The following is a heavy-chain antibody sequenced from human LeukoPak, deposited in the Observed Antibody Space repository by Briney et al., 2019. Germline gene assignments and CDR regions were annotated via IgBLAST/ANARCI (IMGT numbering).Heavy chain of an antibody. V-gene: IGHV4-39*01. CDR2: IYYSGST. J-gene: IGHJ4*02. Sequence: PSETLSLTCTVSGGSISSSSYYWGWIRQPPGKGLEWIGSIYYSGSTYYNPSLKSRVTISVDTSKNQFSLKLSSVTAADTAVYYCARQERVRGVMVYWGQGTLVTVSS. CDR1: GGSISSSSYY. D-gene: IGHD3-10*01. CDR3: ARQERVRGVMVY.